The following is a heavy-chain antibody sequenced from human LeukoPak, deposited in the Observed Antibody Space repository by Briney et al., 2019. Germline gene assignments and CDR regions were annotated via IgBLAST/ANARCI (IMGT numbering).Heavy chain of an antibody. V-gene: IGHV1-18*01. D-gene: IGHD4-17*01. J-gene: IGHJ4*02. CDR2: ISAYNGNT. CDR1: GGTFSSYA. CDR3: ASPSRYGDSNFDY. Sequence: ASVKVSCKASGGTFSSYAISWVRQAPGQGLEWMGWISAYNGNTNYAQKLQGRVTMTTDTSTSTAYMELRSLRSDDTAVYYCASPSRYGDSNFDYWGQGTLVTVSS.